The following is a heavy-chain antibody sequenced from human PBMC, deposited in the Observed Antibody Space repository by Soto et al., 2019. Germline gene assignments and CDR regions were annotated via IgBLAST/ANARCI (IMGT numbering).Heavy chain of an antibody. CDR1: GGTFSSYA. J-gene: IGHJ6*02. CDR2: IIPIFGTA. CDR3: ARDSVDIVATTYYYYYGMDV. D-gene: IGHD5-12*01. V-gene: IGHV1-69*13. Sequence: SVKVSCKAPGGTFSSYAISWVRQAPGQGLEWMGGIIPIFGTANYAQKFQGRVTITADESTSTAYMELSSLRSEDTAVYYCARDSVDIVATTYYYYYGMDVWGQGTTVTVSS.